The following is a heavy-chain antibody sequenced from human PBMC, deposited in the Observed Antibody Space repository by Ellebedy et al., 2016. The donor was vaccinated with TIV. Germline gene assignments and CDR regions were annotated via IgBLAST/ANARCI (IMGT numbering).Heavy chain of an antibody. CDR3: AGGIGAFDI. Sequence: GESLKISCAAYGFTVSNNYMSWVRQAPGKGLEWVSVIYSSGSTYYADSVKGLFTISRDNSKNTLYLQMNSLRAEDTAVYYCAGGIGAFDIWGQGTMVTVSS. CDR2: IYSSGST. V-gene: IGHV3-53*01. CDR1: GFTVSNNY. J-gene: IGHJ3*02. D-gene: IGHD2-21*01.